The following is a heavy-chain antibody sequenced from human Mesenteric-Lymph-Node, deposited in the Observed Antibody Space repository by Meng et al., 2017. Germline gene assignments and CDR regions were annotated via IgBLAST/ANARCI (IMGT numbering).Heavy chain of an antibody. J-gene: IGHJ4*02. Sequence: GESLKISCAASGFTFSSYAMSWVRQAPGKGLEWVSAISGSGGSTYYADSVKGRFTISRDNSKNTLYLQRNSLRAEDTAVYYCAKGGWLQHNIDYWGQGTLVTVSS. CDR3: AKGGWLQHNIDY. D-gene: IGHD5-24*01. V-gene: IGHV3-23*01. CDR1: GFTFSSYA. CDR2: ISGSGGST.